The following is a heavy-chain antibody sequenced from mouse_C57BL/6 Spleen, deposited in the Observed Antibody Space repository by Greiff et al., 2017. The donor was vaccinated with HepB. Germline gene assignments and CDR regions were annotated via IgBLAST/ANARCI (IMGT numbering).Heavy chain of an antibody. D-gene: IGHD2-5*01. CDR1: GYTFTSYW. Sequence: QVQLQQPGAELVKPGASVKLSCKASGYTFTSYWMQWVKQRPGQGLEWIGEIDPSDSYTNYNQKFKGKATLTVDTSSSTAYMQLSSLTSEDSAVYYCARGDYSNYVGYFDYWGQGTTLTVSS. J-gene: IGHJ2*01. CDR3: ARGDYSNYVGYFDY. V-gene: IGHV1-50*01. CDR2: IDPSDSYT.